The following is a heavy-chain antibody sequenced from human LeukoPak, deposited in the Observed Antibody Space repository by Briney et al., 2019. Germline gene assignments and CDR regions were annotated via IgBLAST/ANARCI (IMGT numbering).Heavy chain of an antibody. J-gene: IGHJ5*02. Sequence: LSGAASEFFLIPYSMHGVRQAPGKGLEWVAVISLGETSKYYEDSVNGRFTISRDKAKNTLYLQMTSLRGEDTAVYYCARDMIFGGSVYNWFDRWGKGTLVTVS. CDR1: EFFLIPYS. D-gene: IGHD3/OR15-3a*01. CDR3: ARDMIFGGSVYNWFDR. V-gene: IGHV3-30-3*01. CDR2: ISLGETSK.